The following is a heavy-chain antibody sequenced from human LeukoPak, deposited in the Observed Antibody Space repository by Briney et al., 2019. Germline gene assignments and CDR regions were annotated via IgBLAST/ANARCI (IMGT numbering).Heavy chain of an antibody. CDR3: ACGARRDSVVVPSPNYYYYYYMDV. CDR2: IIPIFGTA. Sequence: SVKASCHASGGTFSTYAISWVRQAPGHGLEWMGGIIPIFGTANYAQKFQGRVTITADKSTSTAYMELTRQRTDVTAAYYAACGARRDSVVVPSPNYYYYYYMDVWGKGTTVTVSS. J-gene: IGHJ6*03. CDR1: GGTFSTYA. V-gene: IGHV1-69*06. D-gene: IGHD2-2*01.